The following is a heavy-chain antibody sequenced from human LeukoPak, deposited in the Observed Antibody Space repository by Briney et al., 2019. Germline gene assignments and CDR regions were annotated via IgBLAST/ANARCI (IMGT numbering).Heavy chain of an antibody. J-gene: IGHJ4*02. V-gene: IGHV4-38-2*02. Sequence: TSETLSLTCTVSGYSISSRYYWGWIRQPPGKGLEWIGSIYHSGSTYYNPPLKSRVTRSVDTSKNQFSLKLSSVTAADTAVYYCARDVTAAFDYWGQGTLVTVSS. CDR3: ARDVTAAFDY. CDR2: IYHSGST. CDR1: GYSISSRYY. D-gene: IGHD6-13*01.